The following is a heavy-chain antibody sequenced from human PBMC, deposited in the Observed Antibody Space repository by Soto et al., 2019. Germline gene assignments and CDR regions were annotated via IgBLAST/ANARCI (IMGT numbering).Heavy chain of an antibody. D-gene: IGHD6-13*01. V-gene: IGHV4-59*01. J-gene: IGHJ6*02. CDR1: GGPTSCYY. CDR3: ARDPLRIAAAGTGYYGMDV. Sequence: PSETLSLSRTVSGGPTSCYYWRWYTSPPAEGMEWIGYIYYSGSTNYNPSLKSRVPISVDTSKNQFSLKLSSVTAADTAVYYCARDPLRIAAAGTGYYGMDVWGHGTTVTVSS. CDR2: IYYSGST.